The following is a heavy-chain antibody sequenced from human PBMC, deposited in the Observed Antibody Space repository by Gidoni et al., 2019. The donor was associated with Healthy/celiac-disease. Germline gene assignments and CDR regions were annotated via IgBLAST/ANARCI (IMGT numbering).Heavy chain of an antibody. CDR3: ARDPTVTPNFDY. D-gene: IGHD4-17*01. Sequence: QVQLVQSGAEVKKPGSSVKVSCKASGGTFSSYAISWVRPAPGQGLEWMGRIIPILGIANYAQKFQGRGTITADKSTSTAYMELSSLRSEDTAVYYCARDPTVTPNFDYWGQGTLVTVSS. CDR2: IIPILGIA. J-gene: IGHJ4*02. CDR1: GGTFSSYA. V-gene: IGHV1-69*09.